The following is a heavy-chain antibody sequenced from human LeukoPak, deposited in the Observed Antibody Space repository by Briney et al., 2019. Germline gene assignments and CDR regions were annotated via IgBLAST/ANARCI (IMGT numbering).Heavy chain of an antibody. D-gene: IGHD2-15*01. CDR1: GGTFSSYA. V-gene: IGHV1-69*06. J-gene: IGHJ4*02. CDR2: IILIFGTA. Sequence: SVKVSCKASGGTFSSYAISWVRQAPGQGLEWMGGIILIFGTANYAQKFQGRVTITADKSTSTVYMELSSLRSEDTAVYYCARELSCSGGSCYSFDYWGQGTLVTVSS. CDR3: ARELSCSGGSCYSFDY.